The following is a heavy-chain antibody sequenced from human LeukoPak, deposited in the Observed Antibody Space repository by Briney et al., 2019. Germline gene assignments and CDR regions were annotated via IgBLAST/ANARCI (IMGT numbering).Heavy chain of an antibody. CDR2: INAGNGNT. D-gene: IGHD2-21*02. V-gene: IGHV1-3*01. CDR1: GYTFTSYA. CDR3: ARSGGGEVTSFFDY. J-gene: IGHJ4*02. Sequence: ASVKVSCKASGYTFTSYAMHWVRQAPGQRLEWMGWINAGNGNTKYSQKFQGRVTITRDTSASTAYMELSSLRSEDTAVYYCARSGGGEVTSFFDYWGQGTLVTVSS.